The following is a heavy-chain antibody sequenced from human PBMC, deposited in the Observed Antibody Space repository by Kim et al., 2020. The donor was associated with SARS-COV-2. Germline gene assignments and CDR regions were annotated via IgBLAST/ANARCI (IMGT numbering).Heavy chain of an antibody. V-gene: IGHV4-34*01. Sequence: GSFSGYYWGWIRQPPGKGLEWIGEINHSGSTNYNPSLKSRVTISVDTSKNQFSLKLSSVTAADTAVYYCARGTSVVRYYYYYYMDVWGKGTKVTV. D-gene: IGHD2-15*01. J-gene: IGHJ6*03. CDR3: ARGTSVVRYYYYYYMDV. CDR2: INHSGST. CDR1: GSFSGYY.